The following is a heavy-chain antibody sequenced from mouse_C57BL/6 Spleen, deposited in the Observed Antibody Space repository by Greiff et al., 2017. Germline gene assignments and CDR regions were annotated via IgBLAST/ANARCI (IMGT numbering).Heavy chain of an antibody. J-gene: IGHJ4*01. CDR2: IDPSDSET. Sequence: QVQLQQPGAELVRPGSSVKLSCKASGYTFTSYWMHWVKQRPIQGLEWIGNIDPSDSETHYNQKFKDKATLTVDKSSSTAYMQLSSLTSEDSAVYNCARRGITTVDYYAMDYWGQGTSVTVSS. D-gene: IGHD1-1*01. V-gene: IGHV1-52*01. CDR3: ARRGITTVDYYAMDY. CDR1: GYTFTSYW.